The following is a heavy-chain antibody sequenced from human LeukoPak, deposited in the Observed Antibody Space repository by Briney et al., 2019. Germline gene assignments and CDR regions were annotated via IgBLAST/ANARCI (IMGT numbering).Heavy chain of an antibody. CDR3: AKTSDYYGSGSYYYYFDY. CDR1: GFTFSSYA. J-gene: IGHJ4*02. D-gene: IGHD3-10*01. CDR2: ISGSGGST. V-gene: IGHV3-23*01. Sequence: GGSLRLSCAASGFTFSSYAMSWVRQAPGKGLEWVSAISGSGGSTYYADSVKGRFTISRDNSKNTLYLQMNSLRAEDTAVYYCAKTSDYYGSGSYYYYFDYWGQGTLVTVSS.